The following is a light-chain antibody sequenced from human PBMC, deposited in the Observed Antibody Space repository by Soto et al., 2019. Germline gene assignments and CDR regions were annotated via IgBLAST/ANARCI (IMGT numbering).Light chain of an antibody. J-gene: IGKJ2*01. Sequence: DVVMTQSPLSLPVTLGQPASISCRSSQSLVYIDGNTYLNWFQQRPGQSPRRLIYKISNRDSGVPDRFSGSASGSDFTLKISRVEAEDVGVYYYMQASHWPYTFGQGTKLEIK. V-gene: IGKV2-30*01. CDR1: QSLVYIDGNTY. CDR3: MQASHWPYT. CDR2: KIS.